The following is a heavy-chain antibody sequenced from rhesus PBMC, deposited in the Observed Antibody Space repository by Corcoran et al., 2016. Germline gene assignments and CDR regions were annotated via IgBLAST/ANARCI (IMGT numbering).Heavy chain of an antibody. CDR3: ATGTRNAFDF. CDR1: GFTFGSYG. V-gene: IGHV3-8*01. Sequence: EVQLVESGGGLVQPGGSLRLSCAASGFTFGSYGMHWARQAPGKGLEWVSAINTGGGSPWYTDSVKVRFTISRENAKNTLYLQMDSLRAEDTAVYYCATGTRNAFDFWGQGLRVTVSS. CDR2: INTGGGSP. D-gene: IGHD3-9*01. J-gene: IGHJ3*01.